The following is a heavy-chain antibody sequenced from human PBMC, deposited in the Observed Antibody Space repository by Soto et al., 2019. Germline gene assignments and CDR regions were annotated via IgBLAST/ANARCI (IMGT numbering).Heavy chain of an antibody. CDR1: GSTFTSYD. Sequence: ASVKVSCKAAGSTFTSYDINWGRQATGHGLEWMGWINPNSGNIGYAQKFQGRVTMTRDTAIRTAYMEVSRLRSDDTAVYYCARGRASGSYYLLDYWGQGTLVTVSS. CDR2: INPNSGNI. CDR3: ARGRASGSYYLLDY. V-gene: IGHV1-8*01. J-gene: IGHJ4*02. D-gene: IGHD3-10*01.